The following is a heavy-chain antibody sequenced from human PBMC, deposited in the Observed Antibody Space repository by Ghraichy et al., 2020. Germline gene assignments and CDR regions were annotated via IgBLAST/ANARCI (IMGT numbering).Heavy chain of an antibody. CDR3: AKDRDVVVVAAFLFDY. V-gene: IGHV3-23*01. Sequence: GGSLRLSCAASGFTFSSYAMSWVRQAPGKGLEWVSAISGSGGSTYYADSVKGRFPLARDNSKNTLYLQMNSRRAEDTAVYYWAKDRDVVVVAAFLFDYWGQGTLVTVSS. CDR2: ISGSGGST. CDR1: GFTFSSYA. D-gene: IGHD2-15*01. J-gene: IGHJ4*02.